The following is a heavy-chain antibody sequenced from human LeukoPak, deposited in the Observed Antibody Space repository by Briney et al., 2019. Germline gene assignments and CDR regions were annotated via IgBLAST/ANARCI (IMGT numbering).Heavy chain of an antibody. D-gene: IGHD2-15*01. J-gene: IGHJ4*02. V-gene: IGHV4-4*07. CDR3: ARALNPLPGTYYFDY. CDR1: GASINSHY. Sequence: SVTLSLTCTVSGASINSHYWSWIRQPAGKGLEWIGRIYISGSTNYNSSLQSRVIMSVDTSQNQFSLKLTSVTAADTAVYYCARALNPLPGTYYFDYWGQGTLVTVSS. CDR2: IYISGST.